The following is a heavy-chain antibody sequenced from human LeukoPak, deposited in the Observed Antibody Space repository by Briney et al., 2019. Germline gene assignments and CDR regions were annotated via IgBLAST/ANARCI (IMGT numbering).Heavy chain of an antibody. V-gene: IGHV4-39*07. J-gene: IGHJ5*02. CDR3: ARGTPYNP. Sequence: SETLSLTCTVSGASIDSGRYYWGWVRQPPGKGLEWIGSIHYSVTTYYNPSLKSRVTISIDTSNNQFSLKLSSVTAADTAVYYCARGTPYNPWGQGTLVTVSS. CDR1: GASIDSGRYY. CDR2: IHYSVTT. D-gene: IGHD4-11*01.